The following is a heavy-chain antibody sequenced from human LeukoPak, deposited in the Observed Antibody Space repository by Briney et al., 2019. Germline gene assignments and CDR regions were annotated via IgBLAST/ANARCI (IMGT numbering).Heavy chain of an antibody. CDR1: GGSTSISGYY. V-gene: IGHV4-39*02. J-gene: IGHJ5*02. D-gene: IGHD4-17*01. CDR2: INFQGII. Sequence: SETLSLTCTVSGGSTSISGYYWVWVRQPPGKGLEWIGSINFQGIIFYTQSLQSRVTLSLDTSRNDFSLTLTSVSAADTAVYFCARLMADYGGNWFETWGQGTLVTVSS. CDR3: ARLMADYGGNWFET.